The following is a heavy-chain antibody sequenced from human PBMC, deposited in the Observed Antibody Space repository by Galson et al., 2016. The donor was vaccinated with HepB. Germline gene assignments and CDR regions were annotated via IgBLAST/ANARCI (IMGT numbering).Heavy chain of an antibody. D-gene: IGHD6-13*01. CDR2: IYYSGST. J-gene: IGHJ4*02. CDR3: ASHSGYSSSWYFFEALDY. CDR1: GGSISSSSYY. V-gene: IGHV4-39*01. Sequence: SETLSLTCTVSGGSISSSSYYWGWIRQPPGKGLEWIGSIYYSGSTYYNPSLKSRVTITVDTSKNQFSLKLSSVTAADTAGYYCASHSGYSSSWYFFEALDYWGQGTLVTVSS.